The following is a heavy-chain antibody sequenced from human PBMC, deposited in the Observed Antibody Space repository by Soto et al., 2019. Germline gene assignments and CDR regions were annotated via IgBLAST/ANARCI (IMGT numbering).Heavy chain of an antibody. Sequence: LRLSCAASGFTFDDYTMQWVRQAPGKGLEWVSLISWDGGITYYADSVKGRFTISRDNSKNSLYLQMNSLTTEDTALYYCAKAGAYNYGSYFDYWGQGTLVTVSS. D-gene: IGHD5-18*01. CDR2: ISWDGGIT. CDR1: GFTFDDYT. CDR3: AKAGAYNYGSYFDY. J-gene: IGHJ4*02. V-gene: IGHV3-43*01.